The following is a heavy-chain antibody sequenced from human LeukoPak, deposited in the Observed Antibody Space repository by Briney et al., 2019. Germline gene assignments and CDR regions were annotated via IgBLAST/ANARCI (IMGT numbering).Heavy chain of an antibody. Sequence: SQTLSLTCTVSGGSISSGGYYWSWIRQHPGKGLEWIGYIYYSGSTYYNPSLKSRVTISGDTSKNQFSLKLSSVTAADTAVYYCARDNQMVIVPWGQGTLVTVSS. CDR3: ARDNQMVIVP. J-gene: IGHJ5*02. CDR1: GGSISSGGYY. D-gene: IGHD3-22*01. CDR2: IYYSGST. V-gene: IGHV4-31*03.